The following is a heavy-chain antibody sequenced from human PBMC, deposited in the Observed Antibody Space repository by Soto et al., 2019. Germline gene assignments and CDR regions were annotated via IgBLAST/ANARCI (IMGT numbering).Heavy chain of an antibody. CDR1: GGSFTSNSW. CDR2: IYRTGST. CDR3: ASRDPGTSVDY. Sequence: SETLSRTCAVSGGSFTSNSWWTFFRQPPGQGLEWIGEIYRTGSTNYNPSLKSRVTISLDKSENQFSLKVTSLTAADTAVYYCASRDPGTSVDYWGQGTLVTVSS. J-gene: IGHJ4*02. V-gene: IGHV4-4*02. D-gene: IGHD1-7*01.